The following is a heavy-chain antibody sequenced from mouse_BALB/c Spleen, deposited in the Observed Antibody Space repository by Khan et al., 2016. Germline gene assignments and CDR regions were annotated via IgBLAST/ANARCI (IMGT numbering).Heavy chain of an antibody. Sequence: EVELVESGGGLVKPGGSLKLSCAASGFTFSDYYMYWVRQTPEKRLEWVATISDGGSYTYYPDSVKGRFTISRDNANMNLQMSSLKSEDTAIYYCASDLNWYFDVLVAGTTVTVSS. J-gene: IGHJ1*01. CDR3: ASDLNWYFDV. CDR1: GFTFSDYY. V-gene: IGHV5-4*02. CDR2: ISDGGSYT.